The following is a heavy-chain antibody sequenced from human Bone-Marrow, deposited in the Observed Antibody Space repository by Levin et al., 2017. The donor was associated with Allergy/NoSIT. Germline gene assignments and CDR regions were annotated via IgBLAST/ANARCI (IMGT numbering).Heavy chain of an antibody. CDR1: GFTFSSYE. D-gene: IGHD2-2*01. CDR2: ISSSGSTI. CDR3: ARAVWDIVVVPAEDAFDI. Sequence: GGSLRLSCAASGFTFSSYEMNWVRQAPGKGLEWVSYISSSGSTIYYADSVKGRFTISRDNAKNSLYLQMNSLRAEDTAVYYCARAVWDIVVVPAEDAFDIWGQGTMVTVSS. V-gene: IGHV3-48*03. J-gene: IGHJ3*02.